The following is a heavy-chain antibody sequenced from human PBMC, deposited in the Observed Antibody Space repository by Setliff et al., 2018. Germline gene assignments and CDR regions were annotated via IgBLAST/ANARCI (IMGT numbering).Heavy chain of an antibody. D-gene: IGHD3-10*01. CDR3: ATGMVRGPVDYYQYSMDA. J-gene: IGHJ6*03. V-gene: IGHV3-21*04. Sequence: PGGSLRLSCAASGFTFSSYTMNWVRQAPGQGLEWVSSIDSSSTWIYYADSVKGRFTISRDNAKNTVYLQMNTLRAEDTAVYYCATGMVRGPVDYYQYSMDAWGKGTTVTVSS. CDR1: GFTFSSYT. CDR2: IDSSSTWI.